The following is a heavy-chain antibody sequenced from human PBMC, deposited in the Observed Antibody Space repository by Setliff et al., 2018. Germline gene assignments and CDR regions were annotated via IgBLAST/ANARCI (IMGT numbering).Heavy chain of an antibody. D-gene: IGHD2-2*01. Sequence: GASVKVSCKTSGGTFSTFGIHWVRQAPGQGLVWMGGINPIFGTAHYAQKFQGRVTITADESASTAYMELSSLRSDDTAVFYCAREVVVVKSAINYYYYMDVWGKGTTVTVSS. V-gene: IGHV1-69*13. CDR1: GGTFSTFG. CDR2: INPIFGTA. CDR3: AREVVVVKSAINYYYYMDV. J-gene: IGHJ6*03.